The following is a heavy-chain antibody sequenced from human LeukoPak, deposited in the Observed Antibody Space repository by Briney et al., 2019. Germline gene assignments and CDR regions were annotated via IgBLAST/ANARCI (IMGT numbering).Heavy chain of an antibody. J-gene: IGHJ4*02. Sequence: GGSLRLSCAVSGFTFSRYSMNWVRQAPGKGLKWVSSISSSSSYIDYATSVKGRFTISRDNAKNSLNLQMNMQRAEDTAVYYCAKIYSSSWYDFDYWGQGTLVTVSS. CDR2: ISSSSSYI. CDR1: GFTFSRYS. D-gene: IGHD6-13*01. V-gene: IGHV3-21*01. CDR3: AKIYSSSWYDFDY.